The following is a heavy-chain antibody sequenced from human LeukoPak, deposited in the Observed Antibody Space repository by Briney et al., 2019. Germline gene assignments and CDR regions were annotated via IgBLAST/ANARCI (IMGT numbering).Heavy chain of an antibody. J-gene: IGHJ6*03. D-gene: IGHD3-10*01. Sequence: PGGSLRLSCAASGFTFSSYWMSWVRQAPGKGLEWVANINQGGSEKYYVDSVKGRFTISRDNAKNSLYLQMNSLRAEDTAVYYCARHNFRGVQYYSYMDVWGKGTTVTISS. CDR1: GFTFSSYW. CDR2: INQGGSEK. V-gene: IGHV3-7*01. CDR3: ARHNFRGVQYYSYMDV.